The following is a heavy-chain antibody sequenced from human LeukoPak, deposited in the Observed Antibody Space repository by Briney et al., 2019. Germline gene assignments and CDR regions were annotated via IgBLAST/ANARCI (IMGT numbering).Heavy chain of an antibody. Sequence: GSSVKVSCKASGGTFISYAISWVRQAPGQGLEWMGRIIPILGIANYAQKFQGRVTITADKSTSTAYMELSSLRSEDTAVYYCASSTAAGTGGLNYWGQGTLVTVSS. D-gene: IGHD6-13*01. J-gene: IGHJ4*02. CDR2: IIPILGIA. V-gene: IGHV1-69*04. CDR1: GGTFISYA. CDR3: ASSTAAGTGGLNY.